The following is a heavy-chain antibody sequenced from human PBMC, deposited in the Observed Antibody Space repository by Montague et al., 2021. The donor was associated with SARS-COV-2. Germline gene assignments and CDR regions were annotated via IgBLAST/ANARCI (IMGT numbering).Heavy chain of an antibody. CDR2: IYHSGSN. J-gene: IGHJ5*02. D-gene: IGHD3-10*01. Sequence: SETLSLTCAVSGGPITSYYWNWLRQPPGKGLEYIGYIYHSGSNTYNPSLKSRVSISVDTTKNQFSLELRSVTAADTAVYYCASGLENYGSGSHHFDPWGQGTLVTVSS. CDR3: ASGLENYGSGSHHFDP. CDR1: GGPITSYY. V-gene: IGHV4-59*01.